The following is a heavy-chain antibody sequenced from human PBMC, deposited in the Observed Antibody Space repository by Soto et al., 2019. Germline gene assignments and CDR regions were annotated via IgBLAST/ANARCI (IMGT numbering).Heavy chain of an antibody. V-gene: IGHV3-23*01. CDR1: GFTFSSYA. J-gene: IGHJ5*01. CDR2: ISGSGGST. D-gene: IGHD6-19*01. Sequence: EVQLLESGGGLVQPGGSLRLSCAASGFTFSSYAMSWVRQAPGKGLEWVSAISGSGGSTYYADSVKGRVTISRDNSKNPLYLEMNSLRAEDTAVYYCSKPLQCRSGWYDSFDPWGQGNLVTVSS. CDR3: SKPLQCRSGWYDSFDP.